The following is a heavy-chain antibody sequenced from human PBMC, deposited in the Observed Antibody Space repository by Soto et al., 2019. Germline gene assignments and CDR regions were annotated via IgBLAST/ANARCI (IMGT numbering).Heavy chain of an antibody. J-gene: IGHJ4*02. CDR3: ARSGSYYAYYFDY. CDR2: ISGSGGST. D-gene: IGHD1-26*01. CDR1: GFTFSSYA. V-gene: IGHV3-23*01. Sequence: GGSLRLSCAASGFTFSSYAMSWVRQAPGQGLEWVSAISGSGGSTYYADSVKGRFTISRDNSKNTLYLQMNSLRAEDTAVYYCARSGSYYAYYFDYWGQGTLVTVSS.